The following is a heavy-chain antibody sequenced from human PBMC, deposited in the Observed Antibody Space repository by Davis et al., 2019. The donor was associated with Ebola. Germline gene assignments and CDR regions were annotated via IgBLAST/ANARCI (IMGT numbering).Heavy chain of an antibody. D-gene: IGHD3-22*01. J-gene: IGHJ6*04. V-gene: IGHV3-30*04. CDR2: ISYDGSNK. CDR3: ARGRYYDSSGYLYYYYYGMDV. Sequence: GESLKISCAASGFTFSSYVMNWVRQAPGKGLEWVAVISYDGSNKYYADSVKGRLTISRDNSQNTLYLQMDSLRAEDTAVYYCARGRYYDSSGYLYYYYYGMDVWGKGTTVTVSS. CDR1: GFTFSSYV.